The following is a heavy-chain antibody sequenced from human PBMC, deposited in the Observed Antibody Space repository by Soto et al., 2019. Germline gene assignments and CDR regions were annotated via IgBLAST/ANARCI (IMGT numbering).Heavy chain of an antibody. CDR2: IYSGGST. Sequence: EVQLLESGGGLVQPGGSLRLSCAASGFTVSSNYMSWVRQAPGEGLEWVSVIYSGGSTYYADSVKGRFTISRHNCNNTLYLQMNSMRAEDTAVYYLARVRGGGELLYGGQGTLVTVSS. J-gene: IGHJ4*02. CDR3: ARVRGGGELLY. V-gene: IGHV3-53*04. D-gene: IGHD3-10*01. CDR1: GFTVSSNY.